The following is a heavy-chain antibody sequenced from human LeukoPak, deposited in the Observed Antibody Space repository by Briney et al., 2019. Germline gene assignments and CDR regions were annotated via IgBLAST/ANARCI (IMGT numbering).Heavy chain of an antibody. Sequence: GGSXXLXCAASGFTFSSXGXXWVRQAPGKGXXWLAVISYDESNKYYADSVKGRFTISRDNSKNTLYLQMNSLRAEDTAVYYCAKMKGYYGIDVWGQGTTVTVSS. J-gene: IGHJ6*02. CDR3: AKMKGYYGIDV. V-gene: IGHV3-30*18. CDR2: ISYDESNK. CDR1: GFTFSSXG.